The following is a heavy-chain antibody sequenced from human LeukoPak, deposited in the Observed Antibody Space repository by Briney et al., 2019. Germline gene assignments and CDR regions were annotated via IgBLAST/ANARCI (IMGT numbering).Heavy chain of an antibody. CDR2: INPSGGST. Sequence: ASVKVSCKASGYTFTSYYMHWVRQAPGQGLEWMGIINPSGGSTSYAQKFQGRVTMTRDTSTSTVYMELSSLRSEDSAVYYCARVGAYWERSKNWFDPWGQGTLVTVSS. CDR3: ARVGAYWERSKNWFDP. CDR1: GYTFTSYY. D-gene: IGHD2-8*02. V-gene: IGHV1-46*01. J-gene: IGHJ5*02.